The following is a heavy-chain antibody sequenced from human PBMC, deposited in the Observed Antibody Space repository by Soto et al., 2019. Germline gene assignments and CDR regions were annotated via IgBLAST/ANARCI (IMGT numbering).Heavy chain of an antibody. V-gene: IGHV4-31*11. Sequence: SETLSLTCAVSGGYVSGGVYYWSWIRQHPGKGLEWIGYINNSGSRYYNPSLKSRVSMSVDESKNQFSLKVTSLTAADTAVYYCASRDPGTSVDYWGQGTLVTVSS. J-gene: IGHJ4*02. CDR3: ASRDPGTSVDY. CDR2: INNSGSR. CDR1: GGYVSGGVYY. D-gene: IGHD1-7*01.